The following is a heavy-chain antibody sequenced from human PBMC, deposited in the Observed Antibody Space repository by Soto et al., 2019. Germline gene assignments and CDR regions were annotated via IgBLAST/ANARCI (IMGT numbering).Heavy chain of an antibody. Sequence: QVQVVESGGGVVQPGRSLRLSCAASGFTFSTYGMHWVRQAPGQGLEWVAFISYNGGKIYYADSVKGRFTISRDSSRNTVFLQMNSLRAEDTAVYYSARDTSTVQALFFYAYYYYGMDVWGLGTTVSVSS. CDR1: GFTFSTYG. CDR2: ISYNGGKI. V-gene: IGHV3-30*03. CDR3: ARDTSTVQALFFYAYYYYGMDV. D-gene: IGHD4-17*01. J-gene: IGHJ6*02.